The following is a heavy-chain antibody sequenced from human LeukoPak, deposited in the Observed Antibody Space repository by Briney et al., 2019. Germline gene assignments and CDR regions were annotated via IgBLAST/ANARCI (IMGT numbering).Heavy chain of an antibody. D-gene: IGHD4-11*01. CDR2: IYYSGST. V-gene: IGHV4-39*01. CDR1: DGSISSSSYY. Sequence: PSETLSLTCTVSDGSISSSSYYWGWIRQSPGKGLEWIGSIYYSGSTYYNPSLKSRVTLSVDTSRNQFSLEMTSVTAADTAVYYCARSEINDYSRYWGQGILVVVSS. CDR3: ARSEINDYSRY. J-gene: IGHJ4*02.